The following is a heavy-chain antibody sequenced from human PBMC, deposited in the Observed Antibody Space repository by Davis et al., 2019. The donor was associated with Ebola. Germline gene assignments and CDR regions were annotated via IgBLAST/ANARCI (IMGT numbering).Heavy chain of an antibody. CDR1: GFTFSSYA. J-gene: IGHJ4*02. CDR2: ISGSGGST. D-gene: IGHD2-15*01. CDR3: ARVPCSGGSCYPDY. V-gene: IGHV3-23*01. Sequence: PGGSLRLSCAASGFTFSSYAMSWVRQAPGKGLEWVSAISGSGGSTYYADSVKGRFTISRDNSKNTLYLQMNSLRAEDTAVYYCARVPCSGGSCYPDYWGQGTLVTVSS.